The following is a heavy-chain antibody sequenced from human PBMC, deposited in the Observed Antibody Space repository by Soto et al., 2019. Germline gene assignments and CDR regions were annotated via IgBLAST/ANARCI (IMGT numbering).Heavy chain of an antibody. CDR2: IYYSGST. CDR1: GGSISSSSYY. J-gene: IGHJ4*02. D-gene: IGHD2-15*01. CDR3: ARHTPAISISDH. Sequence: PSETLSLTCTVSGGSISSSSYYWGWIRQPPEKGLEWIGSIYYSGSTYYNPSLKSRVTISVDTSKNQFSLKLSSVTAADTAVYYCARHTPAISISDHWGQETLVTVSS. V-gene: IGHV4-39*01.